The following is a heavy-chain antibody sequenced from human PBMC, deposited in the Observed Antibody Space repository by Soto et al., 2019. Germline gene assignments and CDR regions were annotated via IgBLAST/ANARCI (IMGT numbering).Heavy chain of an antibody. CDR2: IWYDGSNK. Sequence: PGGSMRLSCAASGSTFSSYGMHWVRQAPGKELEWVAVIWYDGSNKYYADSVKGRFTISRDNSKNTLYLQMNSLRAEDTAVYYCARVLTGTTAYYYYGMDVWGQGTTVTVSS. CDR3: ARVLTGTTAYYYYGMDV. CDR1: GSTFSSYG. J-gene: IGHJ6*02. V-gene: IGHV3-33*01. D-gene: IGHD1-7*01.